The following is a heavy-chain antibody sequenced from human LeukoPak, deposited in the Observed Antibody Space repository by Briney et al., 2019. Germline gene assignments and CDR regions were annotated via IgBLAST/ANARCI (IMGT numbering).Heavy chain of an antibody. CDR1: GYTFTSYD. CDR3: ARGKIGATDFDY. CDR2: INPNSGNT. J-gene: IGHJ4*02. V-gene: IGHV1-8*01. D-gene: IGHD1-26*01. Sequence: ASVTVSCTASGYTFTSYDINWVRQATGQGLEWMGWINPNSGNTGYAQKFQGRVTMTRNTSISTAYMELSSLRSEDTAVYYCARGKIGATDFDYWGQGTLVTVSS.